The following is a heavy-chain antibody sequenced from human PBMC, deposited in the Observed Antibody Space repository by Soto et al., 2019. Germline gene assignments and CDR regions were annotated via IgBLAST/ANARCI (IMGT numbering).Heavy chain of an antibody. CDR1: GFIFEDFT. Sequence: NPGGSLRLSGSASGFIFEDFTINWFRQAPGKGLEGVGFIRIKTYNETTEYAASVTGRFSISRDDSKSIAYLQMTSLKTEDTAMYYCTRISFGEFFNFDFWGPGTLVTVSS. J-gene: IGHJ4*02. CDR3: TRISFGEFFNFDF. D-gene: IGHD3-10*01. V-gene: IGHV3-49*05. CDR2: IRIKTYNETT.